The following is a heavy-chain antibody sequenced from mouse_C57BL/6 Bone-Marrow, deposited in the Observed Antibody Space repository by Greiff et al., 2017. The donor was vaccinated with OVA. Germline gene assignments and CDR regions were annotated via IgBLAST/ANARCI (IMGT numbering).Heavy chain of an antibody. CDR3: ARGRWLLRFDY. J-gene: IGHJ2*01. CDR2: ISNGGGST. CDR1: GFTFSDYY. D-gene: IGHD2-3*01. Sequence: EVQGVESGGGLVQPGGSLKLSCAASGFTFSDYYMYWVRQTPEKRLEWVAYISNGGGSTYYPDTVKGRFTISRDNAKNTLYLQMSRLKSEDTAMYYCARGRWLLRFDYWGQGTTLTVSS. V-gene: IGHV5-12*01.